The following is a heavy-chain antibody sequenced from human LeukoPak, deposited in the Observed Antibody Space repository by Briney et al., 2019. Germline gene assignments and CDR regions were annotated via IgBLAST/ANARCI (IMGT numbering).Heavy chain of an antibody. V-gene: IGHV4-59*12. D-gene: IGHD6-13*01. CDR2: IYYSGST. CDR3: ARDLRYSSSWVFDY. CDR1: GGSISSYY. Sequence: SETLSLTCTVSGGSISSYYWSWIRQPPGKGLEWIGYIYYSGSTYYNPSLKSRVTISVDTSKNQLSLKLSSVPAADTAVYYCARDLRYSSSWVFDYWGQGTLVTVSS. J-gene: IGHJ4*02.